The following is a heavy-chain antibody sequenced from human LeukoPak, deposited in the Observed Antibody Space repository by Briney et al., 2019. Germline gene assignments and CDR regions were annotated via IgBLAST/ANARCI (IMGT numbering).Heavy chain of an antibody. D-gene: IGHD1-7*01. Sequence: SETLSLTCTVSGSSINNYYWSWIRQPPGKGLEWIGYINYSGDTNSNPSLESRVTISVDTSRKQFSLRLNSVTAADTAVYYCAKDRGEMELRPTFPDFWGQGTLVTVSS. CDR1: GSSINNYY. J-gene: IGHJ4*02. CDR2: INYSGDT. CDR3: AKDRGEMELRPTFPDF. V-gene: IGHV4-4*08.